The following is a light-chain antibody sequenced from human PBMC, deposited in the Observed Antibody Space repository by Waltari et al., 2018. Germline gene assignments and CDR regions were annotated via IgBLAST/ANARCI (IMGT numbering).Light chain of an antibody. CDR2: VNSDGSH. CDR1: SEYGHFP. J-gene: IGLJ3*02. V-gene: IGLV4-69*01. Sequence: QVVLTPSPSASASLAASVTLPCTLNSEYGHFPIPSHQPQPEKGPRYLMRVNSDGSHIKGDGIPDRFSGSSSGAERYLTISGLQSEDEADYYCQTWGTGTYWMFGGGTKLTVL. CDR3: QTWGTGTYWM.